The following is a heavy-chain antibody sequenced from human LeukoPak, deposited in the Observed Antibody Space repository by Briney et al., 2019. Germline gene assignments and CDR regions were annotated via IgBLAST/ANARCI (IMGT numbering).Heavy chain of an antibody. CDR2: IRYDGSNK. V-gene: IGHV3-30*02. J-gene: IGHJ4*02. D-gene: IGHD3-3*01. CDR3: AKADDFWSGYYFDY. Sequence: PGGSLRLSCAASGFTFSSYGMHWVRQAPGKGLEWVAFIRYDGSNKYYADSVKGRFTISRDNSKNTLYLQMNSLRAEDTAVYYCAKADDFWSGYYFDYWGQGTLVTVSS. CDR1: GFTFSSYG.